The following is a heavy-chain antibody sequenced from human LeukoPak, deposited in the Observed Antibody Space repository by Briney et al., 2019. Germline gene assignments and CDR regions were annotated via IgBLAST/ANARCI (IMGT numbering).Heavy chain of an antibody. CDR2: INPSGGST. Sequence: GASVKVSCKASGGTFSSYAISWVRQAPGQGLEWMGIINPSGGSTSYAQKFQGRVTMTRDTSTSTVYMELSSLRSEDTAVYYCARAVFGGDSWYYFDYWGQGTLVTVSS. J-gene: IGHJ4*02. CDR1: GGTFSSYA. CDR3: ARAVFGGDSWYYFDY. V-gene: IGHV1-46*01. D-gene: IGHD2-21*02.